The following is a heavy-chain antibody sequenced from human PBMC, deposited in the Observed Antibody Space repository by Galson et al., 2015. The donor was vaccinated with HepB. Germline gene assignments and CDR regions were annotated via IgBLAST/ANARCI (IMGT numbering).Heavy chain of an antibody. CDR3: ATAKVGFGDYFYFDY. CDR2: VDHEGGES. J-gene: IGHJ4*02. D-gene: IGHD4-17*01. Sequence: SVKVSCKVSGHALTEFSMHWVRQAPGEGLEWLGGVDHEGGESVYAQRFQGRVSMTEDTSTDTAFLELSSLRSKDTAVYFCATAKVGFGDYFYFDYWGQGTLVSVSS. CDR1: GHALTEFS. V-gene: IGHV1-24*01.